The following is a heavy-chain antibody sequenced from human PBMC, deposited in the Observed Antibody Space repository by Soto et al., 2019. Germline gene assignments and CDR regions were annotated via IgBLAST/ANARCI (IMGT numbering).Heavy chain of an antibody. Sequence: ISRRLQAPGQGLEWMGGIIPIFGTANYAQKFQGRVTITADESTSTAYMELGSLRSEDPAVYYCARGRIAAGVMDVWGQGTTVTVSS. J-gene: IGHJ6*02. V-gene: IGHV1-69*01. CDR2: IIPIFGTA. D-gene: IGHD6-13*01. CDR3: ARGRIAAGVMDV.